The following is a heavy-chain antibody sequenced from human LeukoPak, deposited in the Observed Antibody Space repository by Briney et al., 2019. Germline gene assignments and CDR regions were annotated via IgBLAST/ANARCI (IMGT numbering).Heavy chain of an antibody. CDR3: ARLKKSLYYYGSGSSPPALYYYYGMDV. CDR1: GGSISSGSYY. Sequence: SQTLSLTCTVSGGSISSGSYYWSWIRQPAGKGLEWIGRIYTSGSTNYNPSLKSRVTISVDTSKNQFSLKLSSVTAADTAVYYCARLKKSLYYYGSGSSPPALYYYYGMDVWGQGTTVTVSS. V-gene: IGHV4-61*02. D-gene: IGHD3-10*01. CDR2: IYTSGST. J-gene: IGHJ6*02.